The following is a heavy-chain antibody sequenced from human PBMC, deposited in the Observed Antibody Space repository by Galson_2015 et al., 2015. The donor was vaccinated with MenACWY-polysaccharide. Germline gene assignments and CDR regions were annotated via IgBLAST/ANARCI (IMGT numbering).Heavy chain of an antibody. J-gene: IGHJ6*01. CDR2: ISYSGEST. V-gene: IGHV3-23*01. D-gene: IGHD3-3*01. Sequence: SLRLSCAASGYTFSNYAMSWVRQAPGKGLEWVSGISYSGESTYYADSVKGRFTISRDNTKNTLYLQMNSLRAEDTAVYYCAKSLRFSGMDVWGQGTTVTVSS. CDR1: GYTFSNYA. CDR3: AKSLRFSGMDV.